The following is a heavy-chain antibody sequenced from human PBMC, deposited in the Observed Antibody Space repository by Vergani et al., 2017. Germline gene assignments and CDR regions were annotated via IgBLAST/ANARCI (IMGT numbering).Heavy chain of an antibody. J-gene: IGHJ4*02. CDR2: IYYSGST. D-gene: IGHD6-19*01. CDR1: GGSISSSSYY. CDR3: ARGGWYEAYYFDY. Sequence: QLQLQESGPGLVKPSETLSLTCTVSGGSISSSSYYWGWIRQPPGKGLEWIGSIYYSGSTYYNPSLKSRVTISVDTSKNQFSPKLSSVTAADTAVYYCARGGWYEAYYFDYWGQGTLVTVSS. V-gene: IGHV4-39*07.